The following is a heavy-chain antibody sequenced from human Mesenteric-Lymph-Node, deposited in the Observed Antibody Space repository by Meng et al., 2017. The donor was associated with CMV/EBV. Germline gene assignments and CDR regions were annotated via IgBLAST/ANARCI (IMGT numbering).Heavy chain of an antibody. Sequence: ASVKVSCKASGYTFTSYYMHWVRQAPGQGLEWMGIINPSVGSTTYAQKFQGRVTMTRDTSTSTVYMELSSLRSEDTAVYYCARTTNGQQVAPVYWGQGTLVTVSS. CDR1: GYTFTSYY. CDR2: INPSVGST. V-gene: IGHV1-46*01. J-gene: IGHJ4*02. CDR3: ARTTNGQQVAPVY. D-gene: IGHD2-8*01.